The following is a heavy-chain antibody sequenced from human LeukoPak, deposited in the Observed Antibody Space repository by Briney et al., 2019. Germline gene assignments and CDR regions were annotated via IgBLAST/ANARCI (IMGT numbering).Heavy chain of an antibody. CDR1: GFTFSNYA. D-gene: IGHD2-2*01. Sequence: GGSLRLSCAASGFTFSNYAMSWVRQAPGKGLEWVSAISGSGGSTYYADSVKGRFTISRDNSKNTLYLQMNSLRAEDTAVYYCAKDYGQYQLLLDYWGQGTLVTVSS. J-gene: IGHJ4*02. CDR2: ISGSGGST. CDR3: AKDYGQYQLLLDY. V-gene: IGHV3-23*01.